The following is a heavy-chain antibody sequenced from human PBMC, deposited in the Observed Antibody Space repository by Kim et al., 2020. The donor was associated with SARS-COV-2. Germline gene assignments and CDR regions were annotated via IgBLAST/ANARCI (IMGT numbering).Heavy chain of an antibody. D-gene: IGHD2-2*01. CDR2: INHSGRT. J-gene: IGHJ4*01. Sequence: SETLSLTCAVYGGSFSGYYWSWIRQPPGKGLEWIGEINHSGRTNYNPSLKSRVTISVGKSTNQFSLKLSSVTAADTAVYYCAGLLGDCSRTSCSKPFDY. CDR3: AGLLGDCSRTSCSKPFDY. V-gene: IGHV4-34*01. CDR1: GGSFSGYY.